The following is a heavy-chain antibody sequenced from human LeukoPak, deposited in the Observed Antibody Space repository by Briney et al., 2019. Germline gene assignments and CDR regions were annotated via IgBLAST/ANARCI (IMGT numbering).Heavy chain of an antibody. D-gene: IGHD3-16*01. J-gene: IGHJ4*02. CDR3: ARHYGP. Sequence: SQTLSLTCTVSGASIASGEFYCSWIRQPPGKGLEWIGYVTNTGVTNFNPSLSSRISTSVDTSKNQFSLNLRSVTATDTAVYYCARHYGPWGQGTLVTVSS. CDR1: GASIASGEFY. CDR2: VTNTGVT. V-gene: IGHV4-30-4*01.